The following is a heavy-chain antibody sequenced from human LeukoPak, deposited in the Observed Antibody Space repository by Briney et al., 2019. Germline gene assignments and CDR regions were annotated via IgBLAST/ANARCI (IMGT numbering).Heavy chain of an antibody. CDR1: GYTFSSYA. J-gene: IGHJ6*03. Sequence: GGSLRLSCAASGYTFSSYAMSWVRQAPGKGLEWVSAISGSRGSTYYADSVKGRFTISRDNSKNTLYLQMNSLRAEDTAVYYCAKGSTKAYCSGGSCYRSIYYYMDVWGKGTTVTVSS. CDR2: ISGSRGST. CDR3: AKGSTKAYCSGGSCYRSIYYYMDV. D-gene: IGHD2-15*01. V-gene: IGHV3-23*01.